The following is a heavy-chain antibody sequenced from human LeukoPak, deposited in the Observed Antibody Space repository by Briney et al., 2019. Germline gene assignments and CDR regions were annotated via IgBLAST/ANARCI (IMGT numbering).Heavy chain of an antibody. J-gene: IGHJ5*02. V-gene: IGHV4-61*02. D-gene: IGHD6-13*01. Sequence: SQTQSLTCTVSGGSISSGSYYWSWIRQPAGKGLEWIGRIYTSGRTNYNPSLKSRVTISVDTSKNQFSLKLSPVTAADTAVYYCAREIAAAGAGHNWFDPWGQGTLVTVSS. CDR1: GGSISSGSYY. CDR2: IYTSGRT. CDR3: AREIAAAGAGHNWFDP.